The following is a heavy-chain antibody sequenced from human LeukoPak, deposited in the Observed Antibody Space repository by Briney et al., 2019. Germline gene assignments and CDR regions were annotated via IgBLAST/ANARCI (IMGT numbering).Heavy chain of an antibody. Sequence: SETLSLTCTVSGGSISSNRYYWGWIRQPPGRGLEWIGSIYYTENTYYSPSLKSRVTMSVDTSKNQFSLKLSSVTAADTAVYYCASGYSSSSFDYWGPGTLVTVSS. CDR2: IYYTENT. CDR1: GGSISSNRYY. V-gene: IGHV4-39*01. J-gene: IGHJ4*02. D-gene: IGHD6-6*01. CDR3: ASGYSSSSFDY.